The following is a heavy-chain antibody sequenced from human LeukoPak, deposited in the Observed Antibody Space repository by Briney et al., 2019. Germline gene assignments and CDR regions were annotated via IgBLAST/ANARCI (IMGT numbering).Heavy chain of an antibody. CDR1: GGSFSGYY. D-gene: IGHD1-26*01. J-gene: IGHJ4*02. CDR3: AREVNSGSFDY. V-gene: IGHV4-34*01. CDR2: INHSGST. Sequence: PSETLSLTCAVYGGSFSGYYWSWIRQPPGKGLEWIGEINHSGSTNYNPSLKSRVTISVDTSKNQFSLKLSSVTAADTAVYYCAREVNSGSFDYWGQGTLVTVSS.